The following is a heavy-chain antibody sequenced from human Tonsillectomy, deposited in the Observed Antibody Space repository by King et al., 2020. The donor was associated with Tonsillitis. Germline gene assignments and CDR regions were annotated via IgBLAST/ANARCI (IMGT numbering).Heavy chain of an antibody. D-gene: IGHD7-27*01. J-gene: IGHJ4*02. CDR2: ISWNIGSI. CDR1: GFTFDDYA. CDR3: AKEQSWGEWTYPFDY. Sequence: VQLVESGGGLVQPGRSLRLSCAASGFTFDDYAMHWVRQAPGKGLEWVSGISWNIGSIGYADSVKGRFTISRDNAKNSLYLQMNSLRAEDTALYYFAKEQSWGEWTYPFDYWGQGTLVTVSS. V-gene: IGHV3-9*01.